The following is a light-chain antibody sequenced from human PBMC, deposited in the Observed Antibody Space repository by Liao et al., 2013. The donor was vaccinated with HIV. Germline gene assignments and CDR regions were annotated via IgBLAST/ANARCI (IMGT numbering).Light chain of an antibody. CDR3: QAWDSNSYV. CDR1: KLGDKY. V-gene: IGLV3-1*01. CDR2: QDD. Sequence: SYDLTQSSSVSVSPGQTASITCSGDKLGDKYVCWYQKKAGQSPLLVIYQDDKRPSGIPERFSGSNSGNTATLTISGTQAMDEADYYCQAWDSNSYVFGNGTKVTVL. J-gene: IGLJ1*01.